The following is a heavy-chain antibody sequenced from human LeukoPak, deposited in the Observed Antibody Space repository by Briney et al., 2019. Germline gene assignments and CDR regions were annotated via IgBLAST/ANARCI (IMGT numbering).Heavy chain of an antibody. CDR3: TTRVQNYYYYMDV. D-gene: IGHD3-10*01. CDR2: IKSKTDGGTT. J-gene: IGHJ6*03. CDR1: GFTFSNAW. V-gene: IGHV3-15*01. Sequence: TGGSLRLSCAASGFTFSNAWMSWVRQAPGKGLEWVGRIKSKTDGGTTDYAAPVKGRFTISRDDSKNTLYLQMNSLKTEDTAVYYCTTRVQNYYYYMDVWGKGTRSPSP.